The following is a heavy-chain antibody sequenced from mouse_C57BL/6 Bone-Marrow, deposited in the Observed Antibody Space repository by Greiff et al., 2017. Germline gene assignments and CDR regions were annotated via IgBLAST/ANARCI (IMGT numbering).Heavy chain of an antibody. Sequence: VKVVESGPGLVQPSQSLSITCTVSGFSLTSYGVHWVRQSPGKGLGWLGVIWSGGSTDYNAAFISRLSISKDNSKSQVFFKMNSLQADDTAIYYCARRGYGSSHEGWYFDVWGTGTTVTVSS. CDR1: GFSLTSYG. D-gene: IGHD1-1*01. CDR2: IWSGGST. CDR3: ARRGYGSSHEGWYFDV. J-gene: IGHJ1*03. V-gene: IGHV2-2*01.